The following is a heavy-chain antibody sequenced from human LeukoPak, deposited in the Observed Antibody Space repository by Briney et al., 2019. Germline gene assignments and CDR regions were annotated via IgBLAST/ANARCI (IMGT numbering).Heavy chain of an antibody. CDR1: GFTFSSYA. V-gene: IGHV3-48*04. CDR2: ISSSSSTI. J-gene: IGHJ1*01. Sequence: GGSLRLSCAASGFTFSSYAMSWVRQAPGKGLEWVSYISSSSSTIYYADSVKGRSTISRDNAKNSLYLQMNSLRAEDTAVYYCARGSEEGVQHWGQGTLVTVSS. CDR3: ARGSEEGVQH.